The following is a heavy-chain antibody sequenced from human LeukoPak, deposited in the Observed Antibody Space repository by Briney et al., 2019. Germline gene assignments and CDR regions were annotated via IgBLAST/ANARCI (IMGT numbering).Heavy chain of an antibody. D-gene: IGHD4-17*01. CDR3: AKEIWPTVTTPGHTHFDY. CDR1: GFTFSSYG. CDR2: ISYDGSNK. J-gene: IGHJ4*02. V-gene: IGHV3-30*18. Sequence: GRSLRLSCAASGFTFSSYGMHWVRQAPGKGLEWVAVISYDGSNKYYADSVKGRFTISRDNSKNTLCLQMNSLRAEDTAVYYCAKEIWPTVTTPGHTHFDYWGQGTLVTVSS.